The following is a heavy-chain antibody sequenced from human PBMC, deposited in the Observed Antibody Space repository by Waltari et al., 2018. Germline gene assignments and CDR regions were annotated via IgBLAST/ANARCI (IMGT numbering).Heavy chain of an antibody. V-gene: IGHV3-66*02. CDR1: GFTVSTTH. CDR2: IYPAGST. CDR3: ARARDEDTAMVFFDH. Sequence: DVQLVESGGGLVHPGGSLRLSCAASGFTVSTTHMSWVRQAPGKGLEWVSMIYPAGSTYNADSVVGRFTISRDISQNTLHLQMNNLRPEDTAIYYCARARDEDTAMVFFDHWGQGTLVSVSS. J-gene: IGHJ4*02. D-gene: IGHD5-18*01.